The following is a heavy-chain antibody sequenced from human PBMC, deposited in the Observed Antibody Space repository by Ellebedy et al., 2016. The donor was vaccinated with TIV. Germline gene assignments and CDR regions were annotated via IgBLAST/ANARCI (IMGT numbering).Heavy chain of an antibody. D-gene: IGHD4-17*01. CDR2: IYYSGRI. Sequence: MPSETLSLTCTVSGAAMASSYWSWIRQSPEKGLEYIGYIYYSGRINYNPSLKSRVTISIDMSKNQFPLKLTSMTAADTAVYYCTRGALRPDTWGQGATVTVSS. CDR1: GAAMASSY. J-gene: IGHJ6*02. CDR3: TRGALRPDT. V-gene: IGHV4-59*01.